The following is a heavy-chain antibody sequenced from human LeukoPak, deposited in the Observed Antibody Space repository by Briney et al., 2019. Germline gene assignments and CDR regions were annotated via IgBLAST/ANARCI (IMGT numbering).Heavy chain of an antibody. J-gene: IGHJ4*02. Sequence: PGGSLRLSCAASGFTFSDYYMSWLRQAPGKGLEWVSYISSSGSTIYYADSVKGRFTISRDNAKNSLYPQMNSLRAEDTAVYYCARDRPLWFGANSDTYWGQGTLVTVSS. V-gene: IGHV3-11*01. D-gene: IGHD3-10*01. CDR2: ISSSGSTI. CDR1: GFTFSDYY. CDR3: ARDRPLWFGANSDTY.